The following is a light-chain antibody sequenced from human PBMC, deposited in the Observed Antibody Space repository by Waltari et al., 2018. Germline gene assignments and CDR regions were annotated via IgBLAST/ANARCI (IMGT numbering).Light chain of an antibody. Sequence: QSVLTQPPSVSGAPGQRVTISCTGSSSNIGAGFAVHWYQQLPGTAPKLLIYGNNSRPSGVPDRCSGSKSGTSASLAITGRQAEDEADYYCQSYGSDWVFGGGTKLTVL. CDR3: QSYGSDWV. CDR2: GNN. CDR1: SSNIGAGFA. J-gene: IGLJ3*02. V-gene: IGLV1-40*01.